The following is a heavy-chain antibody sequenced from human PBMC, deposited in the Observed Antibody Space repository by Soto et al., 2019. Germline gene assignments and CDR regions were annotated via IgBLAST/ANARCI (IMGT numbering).Heavy chain of an antibody. Sequence: SETLSLTCAVYGGSFSGYYWSWIRQPPGKGLVWIGEINHSGSTNYNPSLKSRVTISVDTSKNQFSLKLSSVTAADTAVYYCARYYVWGSYRPAYYFDYWGQGTLVTVSS. V-gene: IGHV4-34*01. CDR1: GGSFSGYY. CDR2: INHSGST. D-gene: IGHD3-16*02. J-gene: IGHJ4*02. CDR3: ARYYVWGSYRPAYYFDY.